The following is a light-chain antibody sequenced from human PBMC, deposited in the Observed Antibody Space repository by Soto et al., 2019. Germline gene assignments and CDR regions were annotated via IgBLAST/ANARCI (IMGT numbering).Light chain of an antibody. CDR1: TGEVTSGYF. CDR2: NTN. CDR3: LLYLSGHVRL. V-gene: IGLV7-43*01. Sequence: QSVVTQEPSLTVSPGGTVTLTCASSTGEVTSGYFPNWIQQKPGQAPRSLIYNTNNKYSWTPARFSGSLLGGKAALTLSGVQPEDEADYYCLLYLSGHVRLFGGGTKL. J-gene: IGLJ2*01.